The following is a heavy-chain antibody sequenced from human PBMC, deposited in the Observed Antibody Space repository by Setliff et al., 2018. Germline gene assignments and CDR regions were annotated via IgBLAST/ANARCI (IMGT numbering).Heavy chain of an antibody. CDR1: GGPFSDYY. Sequence: PSETLSLTCTFYGGPFSDYYWGWVRQPPGKGLEWIGTVSFFGASYSNPSLRSRLTISLNKSGNRFSLNLTSVTAADTALYYCARDPGFHSGTWCLGNWGQGIQVTVSS. J-gene: IGHJ4*02. CDR3: ARDPGFHSGTWCLGN. D-gene: IGHD2-8*01. V-gene: IGHV4-34*01. CDR2: VSFFGAS.